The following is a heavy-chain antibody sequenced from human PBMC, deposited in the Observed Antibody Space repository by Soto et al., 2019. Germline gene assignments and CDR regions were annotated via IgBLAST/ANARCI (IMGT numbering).Heavy chain of an antibody. CDR2: ISPSGGST. V-gene: IGHV1-46*01. CDR3: ARGLYYYDSSGYPLCY. Sequence: ASVKVSCKASGYTFTSYYMHWVRQAPGQGLEWMGIISPSGGSTSYAQKFQGRVTMTRDTSTSTVYMELSSLRSEDTAVYYCARGLYYYDSSGYPLCYWGQGTLVTVSS. CDR1: GYTFTSYY. D-gene: IGHD3-22*01. J-gene: IGHJ4*02.